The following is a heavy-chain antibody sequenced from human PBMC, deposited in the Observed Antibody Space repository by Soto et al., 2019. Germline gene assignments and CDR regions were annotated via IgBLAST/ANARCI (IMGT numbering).Heavy chain of an antibody. CDR1: GFSFSSYA. CDR3: AKGSIEYSASVDN. Sequence: DVQLLESGGGLVQPGGSLRLSCAASGFSFSSYAMVWVRQAPGKGLEWVAVISARGGSSYFADSVKGRFTLSRDNSKNVSSLEMNSLRAEATAIYFCAKGSIEYSASVDNWGQGTLVVVSS. J-gene: IGHJ4*02. V-gene: IGHV3-23*01. D-gene: IGHD5-12*01. CDR2: ISARGGSS.